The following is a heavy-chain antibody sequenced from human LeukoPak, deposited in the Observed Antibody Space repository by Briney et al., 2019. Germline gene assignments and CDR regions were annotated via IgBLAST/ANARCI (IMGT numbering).Heavy chain of an antibody. D-gene: IGHD3-22*01. J-gene: IGHJ4*02. CDR1: GFTFSSYG. CDR2: IWYDGSNK. V-gene: IGHV3-33*01. Sequence: GGPLRLSCAASGFTFSSYGMHWVRQAPGKGLEWVAVIWYDGSNKYYADSVKGRFTISRDNSKNTLYLQMNSLRAEDAAVYYCARERDYYDSSGYYFNWGQGTLVTVSS. CDR3: ARERDYYDSSGYYFN.